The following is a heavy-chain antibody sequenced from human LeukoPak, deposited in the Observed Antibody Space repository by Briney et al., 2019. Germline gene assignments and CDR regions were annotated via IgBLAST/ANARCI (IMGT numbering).Heavy chain of an antibody. Sequence: PGGSLRLSCAASGFTVSSNYMSWVRQAPGKGLEWVGRTGTKANSYTTEYAASVKGRFTISRDDSKNSLYLQMNSLKIEDTAVYYCARTSYSGNFYDYWGQGTLVTVSS. CDR3: ARTSYSGNFYDY. CDR1: GFTVSSNY. CDR2: TGTKANSYTT. J-gene: IGHJ4*02. V-gene: IGHV3-72*01. D-gene: IGHD1-26*01.